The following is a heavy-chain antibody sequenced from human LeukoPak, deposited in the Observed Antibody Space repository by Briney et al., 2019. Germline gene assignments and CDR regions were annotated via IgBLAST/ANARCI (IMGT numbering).Heavy chain of an antibody. Sequence: SVKVSCKASGYTFTSYAMHWVRQAPGQGLEWMGGIIPIFGTANYAQKFQGRVTITADESTSTAYMELSSLRSEDTAVYYCARGLGTVTTTLNYYYGMDVWGQGTTVTVSS. V-gene: IGHV1-69*01. CDR1: GYTFTSYA. CDR2: IIPIFGTA. D-gene: IGHD4-11*01. CDR3: ARGLGTVTTTLNYYYGMDV. J-gene: IGHJ6*02.